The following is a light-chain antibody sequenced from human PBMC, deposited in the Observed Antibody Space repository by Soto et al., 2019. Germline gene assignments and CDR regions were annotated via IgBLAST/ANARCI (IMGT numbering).Light chain of an antibody. V-gene: IGKV1-33*01. CDR1: QDINNY. J-gene: IGKJ2*01. CDR3: QQYDDLPYT. CDR2: DAS. Sequence: DIQMTQSPSSLSASVGDRVTIACQANQDINNYLSWFQQKPGKAPKLLIFDASQLEEGVPSRFSGGGSGTDFTFTISSLQPEDIATYFCQQYDDLPYTFGQGTKLEIK.